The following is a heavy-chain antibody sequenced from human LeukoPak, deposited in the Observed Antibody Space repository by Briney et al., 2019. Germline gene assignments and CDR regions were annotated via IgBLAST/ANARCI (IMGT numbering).Heavy chain of an antibody. CDR2: INHSGST. V-gene: IGHV4-34*01. D-gene: IGHD2-2*02. CDR3: ARAPRLRSCSSTSCYKGPYFDY. CDR1: GGSFSGYY. J-gene: IGHJ4*02. Sequence: PSETLSLTCAVYGGSFSGYYWSWIRQPPGKGLEWIGEINHSGSTNYNPSLKSRVTISVDTSKNQFSLKLSSVTAADTAVYYCARAPRLRSCSSTSCYKGPYFDYWGQGTLVTVSS.